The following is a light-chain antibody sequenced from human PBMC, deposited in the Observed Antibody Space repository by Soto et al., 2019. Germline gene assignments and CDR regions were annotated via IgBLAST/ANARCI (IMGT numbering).Light chain of an antibody. J-gene: IGKJ4*01. CDR3: QQYYNTTLT. V-gene: IGKV4-1*01. CDR2: WAS. Sequence: IVMTQSQDSLAVSLGERVTINCKSSESVLYSSNNKTYLAWYQKKPGQPPKLLIYWASTRESGVPDRLSGSGSGTDLTLTISSLKDEDVAVYYCQQYYNTTLTFGGGTQVDIK. CDR1: ESVLYSSNNKTY.